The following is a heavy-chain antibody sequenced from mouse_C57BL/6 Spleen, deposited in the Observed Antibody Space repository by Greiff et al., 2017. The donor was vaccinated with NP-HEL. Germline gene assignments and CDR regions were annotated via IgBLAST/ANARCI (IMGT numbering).Heavy chain of an antibody. J-gene: IGHJ2*01. V-gene: IGHV1-15*01. CDR3: HGRTWGYYFDY. Sequence: VQLQQSGAELVRPGASVTLSCKASGYTFTDYEMHWVKQTPVHGLEWIGAIDPETGGTAYNQKFKGKAILTADKSSSTAYMELRSLTSEDSAVYCCHGRTWGYYFDYWGQGTTLTVSS. CDR2: IDPETGGT. D-gene: IGHD4-1*01. CDR1: GYTFTDYE.